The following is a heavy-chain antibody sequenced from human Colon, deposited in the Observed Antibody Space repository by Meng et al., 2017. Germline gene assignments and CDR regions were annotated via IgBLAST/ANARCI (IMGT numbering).Heavy chain of an antibody. CDR3: ARDHRLGNDY. D-gene: IGHD1-26*01. V-gene: IGHV4-34*01. CDR1: GGSLSDDY. CDR2: INHSGAT. Sequence: SETLSLTCAVYGGSLSDDYWNWIRQPPGKGLEWIGEINHSGATNYNPSLESRVTISVDKSKSQFSLNLNSVTATDTAVYFCARDHRLGNDYWGRGILVTVSS. J-gene: IGHJ4*02.